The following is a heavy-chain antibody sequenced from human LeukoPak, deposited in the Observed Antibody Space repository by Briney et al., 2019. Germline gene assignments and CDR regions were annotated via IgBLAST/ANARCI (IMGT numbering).Heavy chain of an antibody. V-gene: IGHV4-34*01. CDR3: ARDMGLYYYGSGSYFYD. CDR2: INHSGST. J-gene: IGHJ4*02. D-gene: IGHD3-10*01. CDR1: GGSFSGYY. Sequence: SETLSLTCAVYGGSFSGYYWSWIRQPPGKGLEWIGEINHSGSTNYNPSLKSRVTISVDTSKNQFSLKLSSVTAADTAVYYCARDMGLYYYGSGSYFYDWGQGTLVTVSS.